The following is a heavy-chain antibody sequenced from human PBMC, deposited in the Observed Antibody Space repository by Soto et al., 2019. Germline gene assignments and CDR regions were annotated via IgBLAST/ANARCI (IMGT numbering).Heavy chain of an antibody. V-gene: IGHV3-23*01. CDR3: ATSGDYFDAFDI. D-gene: IGHD4-17*01. CDR2: ISGSGGST. J-gene: IGHJ3*02. CDR1: GFTFSSYA. Sequence: GGSLRLSCAASGFTFSSYAMSWVRQTPGKGLEWVSAISGSGGSTYYADSVKGRFTISRDNSKNTLYLQMNSLRAEDTAVYYCATSGDYFDAFDIWGQGTMVTVSS.